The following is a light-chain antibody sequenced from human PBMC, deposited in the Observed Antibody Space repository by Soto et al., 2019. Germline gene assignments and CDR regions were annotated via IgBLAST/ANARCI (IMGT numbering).Light chain of an antibody. V-gene: IGLV3-21*04. Sequence: SYELTQPPSVSVAPGKTARITCGGNNIGSKSVHWYQQKPGQAPVLVIYYDSDRPSGIPERFSGSNSWNTATLTISRVEAGDEDDYYCQVWDSSSDHAVFGGGTQLTVL. J-gene: IGLJ7*01. CDR2: YDS. CDR1: NIGSKS. CDR3: QVWDSSSDHAV.